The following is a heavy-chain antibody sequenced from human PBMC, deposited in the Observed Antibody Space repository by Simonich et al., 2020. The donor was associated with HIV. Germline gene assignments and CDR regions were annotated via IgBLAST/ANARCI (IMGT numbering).Heavy chain of an antibody. J-gene: IGHJ3*02. V-gene: IGHV1-2*02. Sequence: VQLLQSGAEVKKPGATVKMSCKVSGYTFTDYYIHWVQQAPGKGLEWMGWINTNTGGTESIEKFQGRVTMTRDTSITTAYMEVTSLKSDDAAVYYCAREGSQLEDALDIWGQGTMVTVSS. D-gene: IGHD1-1*01. CDR1: GYTFTDYY. CDR3: AREGSQLEDALDI. CDR2: INTNTGGT.